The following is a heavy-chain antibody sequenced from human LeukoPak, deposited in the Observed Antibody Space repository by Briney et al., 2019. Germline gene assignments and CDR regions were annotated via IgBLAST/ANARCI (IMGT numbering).Heavy chain of an antibody. J-gene: IGHJ4*02. D-gene: IGHD3-22*01. CDR2: ISAYNGNT. Sequence: ASVKVSCKASGYTFTSYGISWVRLAPGQGLEWMGWISAYNGNTNYAQKLQGRVTMTTDTSTSTAYMELRSLRSDDTAVYYCAREDDSSGYYGDFDYWGQGTLVTVSS. CDR3: AREDDSSGYYGDFDY. CDR1: GYTFTSYG. V-gene: IGHV1-18*01.